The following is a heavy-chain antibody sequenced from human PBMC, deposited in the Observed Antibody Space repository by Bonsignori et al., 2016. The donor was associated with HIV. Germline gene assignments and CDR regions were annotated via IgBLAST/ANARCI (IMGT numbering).Heavy chain of an antibody. V-gene: IGHV4-59*01. J-gene: IGHJ6*03. CDR3: ARALSSSWEPFYYYYYMDV. CDR2: IYYSGST. CDR1: GGSISSYY. D-gene: IGHD6-13*01. Sequence: SETLSLTCTVSGGSISSYYWSWIRQPPGKGLEWIGYIYYSGSTNYNPSLKSRVTISVDTSKNQFSLKLSSVTAADTAVYYCARALSSSWEPFYYYYYMDVWGKGTTVTVSS.